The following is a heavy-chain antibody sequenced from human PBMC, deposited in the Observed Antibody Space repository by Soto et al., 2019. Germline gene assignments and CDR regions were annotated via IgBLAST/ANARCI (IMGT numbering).Heavy chain of an antibody. CDR3: TGEQSGDNCFDR. D-gene: IGHD3-10*01. J-gene: IGHJ5*02. CDR2: IYYSGGP. Sequence: SETLSLTCTVSGAALSSGGYFYTWVRQPPGKGLEWLGYIYYSGGPNYNPSLKSRVTISLDKSKSQFSLRLISVTAADSAGSYCTGEQSGDNCFDRWGQGTLVTVSS. V-gene: IGHV4-61*08. CDR1: GAALSSGGYF.